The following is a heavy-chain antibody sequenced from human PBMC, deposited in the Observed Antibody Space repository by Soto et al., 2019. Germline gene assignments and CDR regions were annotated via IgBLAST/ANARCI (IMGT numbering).Heavy chain of an antibody. CDR1: GYTFTSYG. V-gene: IGHV1-18*01. CDR3: ARALKKYYDFWSGYFNQFDY. CDR2: ISAYNGNT. J-gene: IGHJ4*02. Sequence: ASEKVSCKASGYTFTSYGISWVRQAPGQGLEWMGWISAYNGNTNYAQKLQGRVTMTTDTSTSTAYMELRSLRSDDTAVYYCARALKKYYDFWSGYFNQFDYWGQGTLVTVSS. D-gene: IGHD3-3*01.